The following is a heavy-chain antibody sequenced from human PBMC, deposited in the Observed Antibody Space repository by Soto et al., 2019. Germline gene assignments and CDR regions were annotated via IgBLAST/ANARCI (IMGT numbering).Heavy chain of an antibody. V-gene: IGHV5-10-1*01. CDR1: GYTFTNYW. CDR2: IDPSDSYT. CDR3: ARGFEYSTSRAVGDF. J-gene: IGHJ4*02. Sequence: PGESLKISCKVSGYTFTNYWITWVRQMPGKGLEWMGRIDPSDSYTDYSPSFQGHVTISADKSISTAYLQWSSLEASDTAMYFCARGFEYSTSRAVGDFWGQGTLVTVS. D-gene: IGHD6-6*01.